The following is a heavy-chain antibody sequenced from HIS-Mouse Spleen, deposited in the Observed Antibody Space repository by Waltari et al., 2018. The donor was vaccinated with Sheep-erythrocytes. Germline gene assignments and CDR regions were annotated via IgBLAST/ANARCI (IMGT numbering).Heavy chain of an antibody. D-gene: IGHD3-22*01. CDR1: GYSFTSYW. V-gene: IGHV5-51*01. CDR3: ARLRSSGYYYDSSGYSRNWFDP. CDR2: IYPGDSDT. Sequence: EVQLVQSGAEVKKPGESLKISCKGSGYSFTSYWIGLVRQMPGKGLEWMGIIYPGDSDTRYSPSFQGQVTISADKSISTAYLQWSSLKASDTAMYYCARLRSSGYYYDSSGYSRNWFDPWGQGTLVTVSS. J-gene: IGHJ5*02.